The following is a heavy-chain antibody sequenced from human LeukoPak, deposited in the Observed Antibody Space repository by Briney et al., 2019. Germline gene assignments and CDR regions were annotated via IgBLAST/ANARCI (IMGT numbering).Heavy chain of an antibody. CDR3: ARGRTPTTGDY. CDR2: IYATGST. Sequence: AESLSLTCAAPGDCISRYYLSWIPQPAPKRLQWLGRIYATGSTNYNPSLKSRVTMSVDTSKNQFSLKLSSVTAADTAVYYCARGRTPTTGDYWGQGTLVTVSS. J-gene: IGHJ4*02. D-gene: IGHD1-26*01. CDR1: GDCISRYY. V-gene: IGHV4-4*07.